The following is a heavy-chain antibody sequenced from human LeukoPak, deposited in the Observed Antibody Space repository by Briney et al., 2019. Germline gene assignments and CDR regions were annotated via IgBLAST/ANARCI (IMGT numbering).Heavy chain of an antibody. V-gene: IGHV3-23*01. CDR1: GFTFSSYA. J-gene: IGHJ4*02. D-gene: IGHD4-17*01. CDR3: AKGSKPTVTTLWTDY. CDR2: ISGSGGST. Sequence: GGSLRLSCAASGFTFSSYAMSWVRQAPGKGLEWVSAISGSGGSTYYADSVKGRFTISRDNSKNTLYLQMNSLRAEDTAVYYCAKGSKPTVTTLWTDYWGQGTLVTVSS.